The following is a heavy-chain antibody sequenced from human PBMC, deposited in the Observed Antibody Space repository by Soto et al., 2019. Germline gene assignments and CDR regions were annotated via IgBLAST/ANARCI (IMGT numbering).Heavy chain of an antibody. V-gene: IGHV1-18*04. J-gene: IGHJ4*02. CDR2: ISAYNGNT. Sequence: ASVKVSCKASGYTFTSYGISWVRQAPGQGLEWMGWISAYNGNTNYAQKLQGRVTMTTDTSTSTAYMELRSLRSDDTAVYYCARVRKYDSSGYYLSPLDYWGQGTLVTVS. D-gene: IGHD3-22*01. CDR1: GYTFTSYG. CDR3: ARVRKYDSSGYYLSPLDY.